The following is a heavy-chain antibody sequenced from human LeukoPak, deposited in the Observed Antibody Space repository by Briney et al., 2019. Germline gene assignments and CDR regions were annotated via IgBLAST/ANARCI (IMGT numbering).Heavy chain of an antibody. CDR2: INPNSGGT. D-gene: IGHD5-12*01. Sequence: ASVKVSCKASGYTFTGYYMHWVRQAPGQGLEWMGWINPNSGGTNYAQKSQGRVTITADESTSTAYMELSSLRSEDTAVYYCAASTVVATIILPGRNYYYYMDVWGKGTTVTVSS. CDR3: AASTVVATIILPGRNYYYYMDV. J-gene: IGHJ6*03. V-gene: IGHV1-2*02. CDR1: GYTFTGYY.